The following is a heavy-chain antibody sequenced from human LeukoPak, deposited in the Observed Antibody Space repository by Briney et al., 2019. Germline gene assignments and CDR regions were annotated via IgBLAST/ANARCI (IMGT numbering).Heavy chain of an antibody. D-gene: IGHD5-18*01. CDR2: ISGSGGST. CDR3: AKVQDPSGYSYGPLDYYYYSGMDV. J-gene: IGHJ6*02. Sequence: GGSLRLSCAASGFTFSSYAMSWVRQAPGKGLEWVSAISGSGGSTYYADSVKGRFTISRDNSKNTLYLQMNSLRAEDTAVYSCAKVQDPSGYSYGPLDYYYYSGMDVWGQGTTVTVSS. V-gene: IGHV3-23*01. CDR1: GFTFSSYA.